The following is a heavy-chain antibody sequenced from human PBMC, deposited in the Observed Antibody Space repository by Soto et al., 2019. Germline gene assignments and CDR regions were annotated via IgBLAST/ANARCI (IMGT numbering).Heavy chain of an antibody. CDR3: AHRHPNGNWASD. CDR1: GFSLSTSGVG. V-gene: IGHV2-5*01. Sequence: SGPTLVDPTHTLTQTCTFSGFSLSTSGVGVGWIRQPPGKALEWLALIYWNDDKRYSPSLKSRLTITKDTSKNQVVLTMTNMDPADTATYYCAHRHPNGNWASDWGQGTLVTVSS. J-gene: IGHJ4*01. D-gene: IGHD1-7*01. CDR2: IYWNDDK.